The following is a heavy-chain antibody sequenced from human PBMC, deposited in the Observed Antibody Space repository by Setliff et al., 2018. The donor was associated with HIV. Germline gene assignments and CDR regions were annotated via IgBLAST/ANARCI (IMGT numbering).Heavy chain of an antibody. V-gene: IGHV3-30*02. Sequence: QAGGSLRLSCAASGFTFSSYGMHWVRQAPGKGLEWVAFIRYDGSNKYYADSVKGRITISRDNAKNSLYLQMNSLRVEDTAVYYCATDCAVVGGTGSLDSWGQGTLVTVSS. CDR3: ATDCAVVGGTGSLDS. D-gene: IGHD1-26*01. CDR2: IRYDGSNK. J-gene: IGHJ4*02. CDR1: GFTFSSYG.